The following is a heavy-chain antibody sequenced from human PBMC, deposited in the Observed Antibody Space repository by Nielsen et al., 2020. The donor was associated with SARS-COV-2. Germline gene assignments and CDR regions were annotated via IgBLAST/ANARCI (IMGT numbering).Heavy chain of an antibody. CDR1: GGSISSYY. J-gene: IGHJ4*02. CDR2: INHSGST. CDR3: ARDVAAAGRGRFGY. Sequence: SETLSLTCTVSGGSISSYYWSWIRQPPGKGLEWIGEINHSGSTNYNPSLKSRVTISVDTSKNQFSLKLSSVTAADTAVYYCARDVAAAGRGRFGYWGQGTLVTVSS. D-gene: IGHD6-13*01. V-gene: IGHV4-34*01.